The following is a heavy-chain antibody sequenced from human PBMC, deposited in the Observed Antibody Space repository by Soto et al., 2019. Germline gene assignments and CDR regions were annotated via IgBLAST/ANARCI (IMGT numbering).Heavy chain of an antibody. CDR3: ARRYDYVCGSYRSRTNWFDP. D-gene: IGHD3-16*02. Sequence: EVQLVESGGGLVQPGGSLRLSCAASGFTFSSYSMNWVRQAPGKGLEWVSYISSSSSTIYYADSVKGRFTISRDNAKNSLYLQMNSLRDEDTAVYYCARRYDYVCGSYRSRTNWFDPWGQGTLVTVSS. V-gene: IGHV3-48*02. CDR1: GFTFSSYS. J-gene: IGHJ5*02. CDR2: ISSSSSTI.